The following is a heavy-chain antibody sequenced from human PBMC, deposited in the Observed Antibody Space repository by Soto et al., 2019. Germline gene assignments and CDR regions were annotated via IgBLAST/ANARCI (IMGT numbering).Heavy chain of an antibody. V-gene: IGHV1-69*08. D-gene: IGHD6-13*01. CDR2: IIPILDIA. J-gene: IGHJ4*02. CDR1: RGAFSTDT. Sequence: QVQLVQSGAEVKMPGSSVKVSCKASRGAFSTDTINWVRQAPGQGLEWMGRIIPILDIAKYAKRFQGRVTITADKTTNTAYMELSWLTSDDTAVYYCARERGRIATAERDYWGQGTLVTVSS. CDR3: ARERGRIATAERDY.